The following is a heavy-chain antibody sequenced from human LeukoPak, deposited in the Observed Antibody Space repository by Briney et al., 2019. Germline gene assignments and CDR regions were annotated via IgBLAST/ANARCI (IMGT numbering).Heavy chain of an antibody. D-gene: IGHD6-19*01. V-gene: IGHV1-69*05. CDR3: ARGSSGWYSFDY. CDR1: GGTFSSYA. J-gene: IGHJ4*02. CDR2: IIPIFGTA. Sequence: ASVKVSCKASGGTFSSYAISWVRQAPGQGLEWMGGIIPIFGTANYAQKSQGRVTITTDESTSTAYMELSSLRSEDTAVYYCARGSSGWYSFDYWGQGTLVTVSS.